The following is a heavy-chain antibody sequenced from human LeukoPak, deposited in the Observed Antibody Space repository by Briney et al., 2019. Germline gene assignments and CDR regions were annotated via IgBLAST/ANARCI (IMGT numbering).Heavy chain of an antibody. CDR2: IYYSGST. Sequence: PSETLSLTCTVSGGSISSSSYYWGWIRQPPGKGLEWIGSIYYSGSTYYNPSLKSRVTISVDTSKNQFSLKLSSVPAADTAVYYCARHPLYYYDSSGPFDYWGQGTLVTVSS. J-gene: IGHJ4*02. CDR3: ARHPLYYYDSSGPFDY. D-gene: IGHD3-22*01. CDR1: GGSISSSSYY. V-gene: IGHV4-39*01.